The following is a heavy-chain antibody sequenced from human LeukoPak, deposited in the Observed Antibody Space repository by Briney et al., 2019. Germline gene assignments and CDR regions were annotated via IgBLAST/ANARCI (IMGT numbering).Heavy chain of an antibody. CDR1: GITFSTYS. Sequence: GGSLRLSCAASGITFSTYSMNWIRQAPGQGLEWVSSISSGSSYISYADSVKGRFTVSRDNAKNSLYLRMNSLRAEDTAVYYCASIYGDHAVDFWGQGTLVTVSS. D-gene: IGHD4-17*01. CDR2: ISSGSSYI. J-gene: IGHJ4*02. CDR3: ASIYGDHAVDF. V-gene: IGHV3-21*01.